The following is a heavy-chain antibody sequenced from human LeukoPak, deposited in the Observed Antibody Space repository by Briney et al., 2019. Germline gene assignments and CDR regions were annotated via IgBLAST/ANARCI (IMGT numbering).Heavy chain of an antibody. CDR3: ARRSPLEWLSEQYYFDY. CDR2: IVVGSGNT. CDR1: GFTFTSSA. J-gene: IGHJ4*02. V-gene: IGHV1-58*01. Sequence: SVKVSCKASGFTFTSSAVQWVRQARGQRLEWIGWIVVGSGNTNYAQKFQERVTITRDMSTSTAYMELSSLRSEDTAVYYCARRSPLEWLSEQYYFDYWGQGTLVTVSS. D-gene: IGHD3-3*01.